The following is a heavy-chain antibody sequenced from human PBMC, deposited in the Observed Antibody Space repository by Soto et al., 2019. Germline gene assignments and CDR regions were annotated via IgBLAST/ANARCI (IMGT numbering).Heavy chain of an antibody. J-gene: IGHJ5*02. V-gene: IGHV4-31*03. D-gene: IGHD6-6*01. CDR1: GGSISSGGYY. Sequence: SETLSLTCTVSGGSISSGGYYWSWIRQHPGKGLEWIGYIYYSGRTYYNPSLHSRVSIAVDTTENQFSLKPTSVTAADTSVYYCARGSFSSSSSWFDPWGRGTLVTVS. CDR3: ARGSFSSSSSWFDP. CDR2: IYYSGRT.